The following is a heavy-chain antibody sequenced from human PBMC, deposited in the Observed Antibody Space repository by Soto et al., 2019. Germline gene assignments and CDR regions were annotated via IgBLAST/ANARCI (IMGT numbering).Heavy chain of an antibody. J-gene: IGHJ6*02. CDR2: ISSTSGTM. CDR1: GFTFSSYD. D-gene: IGHD6-19*01. V-gene: IGHV3-48*01. CDR3: VSHITSFSVAGTLYGMDV. Sequence: PGGSLRLSCAASGFTFSSYDMNWVRQAPGQGLEWVSHISSTSGTMYYADSVKGRFTISRDNVKNSLYLQMNSLRGDDTAVYYCVSHITSFSVAGTLYGMDVWGQGTTVTVSS.